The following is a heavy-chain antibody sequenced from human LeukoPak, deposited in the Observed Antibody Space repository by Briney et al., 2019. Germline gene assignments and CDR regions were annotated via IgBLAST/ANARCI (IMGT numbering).Heavy chain of an antibody. CDR2: INQDGSEK. D-gene: IGHD3-16*01. CDR1: GFTFSSFW. Sequence: GGSLILSCEVSGFTFSSFWMNWVRQAPGKGLEWVANINQDGSEKWYVDSVKGRFTISRDNAKNSVFLQMNSLRAEDTAVYYCARDATPPGIIFDYWGQGTLVTVSS. CDR3: ARDATPPGIIFDY. J-gene: IGHJ4*02. V-gene: IGHV3-7*05.